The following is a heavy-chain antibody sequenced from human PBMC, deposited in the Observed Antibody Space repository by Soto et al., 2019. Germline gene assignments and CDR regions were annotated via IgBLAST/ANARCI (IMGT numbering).Heavy chain of an antibody. V-gene: IGHV3-23*01. CDR1: GSTLSRDD. CDR2: ISDSGGST. CDR3: AKDGGLSLAVAGLIDY. J-gene: IGHJ4*02. Sequence: GGSLRLSCVVSGSTLSRDDMCWVRQAPGRGLEWVSGISDSGGSTYYADSVKGRFTISRDNAKNTLYLQMKSLRVEDTALYYCAKDGGLSLAVAGLIDYWGPGDQVTVPS. D-gene: IGHD6-19*01.